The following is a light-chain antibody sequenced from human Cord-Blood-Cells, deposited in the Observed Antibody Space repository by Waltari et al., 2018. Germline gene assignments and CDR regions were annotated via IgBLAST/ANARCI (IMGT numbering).Light chain of an antibody. J-gene: IGKJ2*03. Sequence: SSQSVLYSSNNKNYLAWYQQKPGQPPKLLIYWAYTRESGVPDRFSGSGSGTDFTLTISSLQAEDVAVYYCQQYYSTHSFGQGTKLEIK. CDR1: QSVLYSSNNKNY. CDR2: WAY. CDR3: QQYYSTHS. V-gene: IGKV4-1*01.